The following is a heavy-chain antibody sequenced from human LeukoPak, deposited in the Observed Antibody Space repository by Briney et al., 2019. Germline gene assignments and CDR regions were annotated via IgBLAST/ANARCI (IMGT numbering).Heavy chain of an antibody. V-gene: IGHV1-69*05. CDR1: GGTFSSYA. CDR2: IIPIFGRA. Sequence: GASVKVSCKASGGTFSSYAISWVRQAPGQGLEWMGRIIPIFGRANYAQKFQGRVTITNDESTSTAYMELSSLRSEETAVYYCARESPIGGFDYWGQGTLVTVSS. CDR3: ARESPIGGFDY. J-gene: IGHJ4*02. D-gene: IGHD2-15*01.